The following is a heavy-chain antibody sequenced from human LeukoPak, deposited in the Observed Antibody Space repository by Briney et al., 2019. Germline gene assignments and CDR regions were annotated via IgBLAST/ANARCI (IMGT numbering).Heavy chain of an antibody. CDR3: AKAGGSWFHYYFDY. Sequence: GGSPRLSCAASGFTFSSYGMSWVRQAPGKGLEWVSAISGSGGSTYYADSVKGRFTISRDNSKNTLYLQMNSLRAEDTAVYYCAKAGGSWFHYYFDYWGQGTLVTVSS. CDR2: ISGSGGST. J-gene: IGHJ4*02. V-gene: IGHV3-23*01. D-gene: IGHD6-13*01. CDR1: GFTFSSYG.